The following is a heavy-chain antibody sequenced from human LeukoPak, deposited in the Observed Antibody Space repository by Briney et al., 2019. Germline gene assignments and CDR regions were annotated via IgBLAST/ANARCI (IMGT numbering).Heavy chain of an antibody. D-gene: IGHD3-10*01. J-gene: IGHJ6*04. CDR3: AELGITINGGG. CDR2: ISSSGSTI. V-gene: IGHV3-48*03. CDR1: GFTFSSFE. Sequence: GGSLRLSCAASGFTFSSFEMNWVRQAPGKGLEWVSYISSSGSTIYYADSVKGRFTTYRDNAKNSLYLRRHSLRADAMGAYYYAELGITINGGGWGKGTTVTVSS.